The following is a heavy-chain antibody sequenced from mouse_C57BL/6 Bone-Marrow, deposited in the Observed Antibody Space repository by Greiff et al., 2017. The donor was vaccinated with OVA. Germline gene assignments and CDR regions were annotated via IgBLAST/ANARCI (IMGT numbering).Heavy chain of an antibody. Sequence: VQLQESGAELVKPGASVKISCKASGYAFSSYWMNWVKQRPGKGLEWIGQIYPGDGDTNYNGKFKGKATLTADKSSSTAYMQLSSLTSEDSAVYFCARSKTYYYGSSYGYYAMDYWGQGTSVTVSS. CDR1: GYAFSSYW. CDR2: IYPGDGDT. D-gene: IGHD1-1*01. J-gene: IGHJ4*01. CDR3: ARSKTYYYGSSYGYYAMDY. V-gene: IGHV1-80*01.